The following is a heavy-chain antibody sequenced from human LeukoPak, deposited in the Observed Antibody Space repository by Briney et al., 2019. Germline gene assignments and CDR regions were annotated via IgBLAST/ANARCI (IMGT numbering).Heavy chain of an antibody. J-gene: IGHJ5*02. CDR2: INPNSGGT. CDR1: GYTFTGYY. D-gene: IGHD6-13*01. Sequence: GASVKVSCKASGYTFTGYYMHWVRQAPGQGLEWMGWINPNSGGTNYEQKFQGRVSMARDTSISTAYMELSRLRFDDTAVYYCARDSSSWGSLNYFDPWGQGTLVTVSS. V-gene: IGHV1-2*02. CDR3: ARDSSSWGSLNYFDP.